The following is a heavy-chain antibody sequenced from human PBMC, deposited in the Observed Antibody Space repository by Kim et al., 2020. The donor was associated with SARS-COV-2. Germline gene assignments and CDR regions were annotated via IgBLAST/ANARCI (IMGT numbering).Heavy chain of an antibody. D-gene: IGHD3-10*01. CDR3: ARGAIVRGVSLLFDY. J-gene: IGHJ4*02. V-gene: IGHV4-31*02. Sequence: SLKSRVTISVDTSKNQFSLKLSSVTAADTAVYYCARGAIVRGVSLLFDYWGQGTLVTVSS.